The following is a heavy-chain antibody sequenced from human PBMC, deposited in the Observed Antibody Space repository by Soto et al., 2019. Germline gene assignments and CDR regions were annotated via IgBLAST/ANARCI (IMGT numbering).Heavy chain of an antibody. D-gene: IGHD1-1*01. CDR2: TYYYRSKWYN. V-gene: IGHV6-1*01. CDR1: GDSVSSNNAA. Sequence: SQTLSLTCDISGDSVSSNNAAWNWIRQSPSRGLEWLGRTYYYRSKWYNDYAVSVKSRITINPDTSRNQFSLQLSSVTPEDTAVYYCSRDDGPRTTGRFDPSGQGTLVTVSS. CDR3: SRDDGPRTTGRFDP. J-gene: IGHJ5*02.